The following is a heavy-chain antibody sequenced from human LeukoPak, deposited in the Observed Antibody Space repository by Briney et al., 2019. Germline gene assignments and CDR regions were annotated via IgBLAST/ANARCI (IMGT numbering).Heavy chain of an antibody. CDR1: GLTFSSYA. CDR3: AQEPPTVIIWRDGFDP. CDR2: ISGSGGST. D-gene: IGHD4-11*01. J-gene: IGHJ5*02. Sequence: GGSLRLSCAASGLTFSSYAMSWVRQAPGKGLEWVSAISGSGGSTYYADSVKGRFTISRDNAKNSLYLQMNSLRAEDTAVYYCAQEPPTVIIWRDGFDPWGQGTLVTVSS. V-gene: IGHV3-23*01.